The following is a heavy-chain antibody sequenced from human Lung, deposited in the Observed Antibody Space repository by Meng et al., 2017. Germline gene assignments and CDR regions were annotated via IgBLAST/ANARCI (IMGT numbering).Heavy chain of an antibody. V-gene: IGHV3-33*06. CDR2: IWHDGNNK. CDR3: AKGDYSDYTDAFDI. J-gene: IGHJ3*02. Sequence: QLQLGESGGGVVQPGRSLRLSCAASGFTFSSHGMHWVRQAPGKGLEWVAIIWHDGNNKYYADSVKGRFTISRDNSKNTLYLQMNSLRAEDTAVYYCAKGDYSDYTDAFDIWGQGTMVTVSS. CDR1: GFTFSSHG. D-gene: IGHD4-11*01.